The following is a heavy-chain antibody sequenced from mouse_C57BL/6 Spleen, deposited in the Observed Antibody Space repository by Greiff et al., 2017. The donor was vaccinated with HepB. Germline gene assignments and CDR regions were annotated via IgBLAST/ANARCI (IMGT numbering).Heavy chain of an antibody. D-gene: IGHD3-2*02. CDR2: IYPGDGDT. J-gene: IGHJ2*01. CDR3: ARSAQAYEDY. V-gene: IGHV1-82*01. CDR1: GYAFSSSW. Sequence: VQLQQSGPELVKPGASVKISCKASGYAFSSSWMNWVKQRPGKGLEWIGRIYPGDGDTNYNGKFKGKATLTADKSSSTAYMQLSSLTSGDSAVYFCARSAQAYEDYWGQGTTLTVAS.